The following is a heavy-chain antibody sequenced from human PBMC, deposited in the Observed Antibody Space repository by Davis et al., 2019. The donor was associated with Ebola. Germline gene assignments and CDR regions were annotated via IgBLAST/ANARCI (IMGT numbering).Heavy chain of an antibody. CDR3: ASDYSSGWYFDY. V-gene: IGHV3-7*01. CDR1: GFSFSSYW. J-gene: IGHJ4*02. Sequence: GGSLRLSCAASGFSFSSYWLSWVRQAPGKGLEWVANIKQDGSEKYYVDSVKGRFTISRDNAKNSLYLQMNSLRAEDTAVYYCASDYSSGWYFDYWGQGTLVTVSS. D-gene: IGHD6-19*01. CDR2: IKQDGSEK.